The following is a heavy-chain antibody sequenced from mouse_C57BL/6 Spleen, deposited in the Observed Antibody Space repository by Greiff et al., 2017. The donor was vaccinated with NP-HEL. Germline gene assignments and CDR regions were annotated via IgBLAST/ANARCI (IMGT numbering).Heavy chain of an antibody. CDR3: ARRRDSNDAMDY. Sequence: EVKLMESGGDLVKPGGSLKLSCAASGFIFSSYGMSWVRQTPDKRLEWVATISSGGSYTYYPDSVKGRFTISRDNAKNTLYLQMSSLKSEDTAMYYCARRRDSNDAMDYWGQGTSVTVSS. D-gene: IGHD2-5*01. J-gene: IGHJ4*01. CDR2: ISSGGSYT. V-gene: IGHV5-6*02. CDR1: GFIFSSYG.